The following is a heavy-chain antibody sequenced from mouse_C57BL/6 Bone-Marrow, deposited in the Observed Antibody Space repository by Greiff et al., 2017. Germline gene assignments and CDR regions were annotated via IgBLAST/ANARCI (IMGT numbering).Heavy chain of an antibody. Sequence: DVQLQESGPELVKPGASVKMSCKASGYTFTDYNMHWVKQSHGKSLEWIGYINPNNGGTSYNQKFKGKATLTVNKSSSTAYMELRSLTSEDSAVYYCARPKLGRYAMDYWGQGTSVTVSS. CDR2: INPNNGGT. CDR1: GYTFTDYN. D-gene: IGHD4-1*01. V-gene: IGHV1-22*01. J-gene: IGHJ4*01. CDR3: ARPKLGRYAMDY.